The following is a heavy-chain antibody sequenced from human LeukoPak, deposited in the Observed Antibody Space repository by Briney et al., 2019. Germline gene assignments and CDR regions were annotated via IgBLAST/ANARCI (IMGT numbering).Heavy chain of an antibody. D-gene: IGHD1-26*01. CDR1: GGSISSSSYY. CDR3: ARGPEWELREDYFDY. J-gene: IGHJ4*02. V-gene: IGHV4-39*07. Sequence: PSETLSLTCTVSGGSISSSSYYWGWIRQPPGKGLEWIGSIYYSGSTYYNPSLKSRVTISVDTSKSQFSLKLSSVTAADTAVYYCARGPEWELREDYFDYWGQGTLVTVSS. CDR2: IYYSGST.